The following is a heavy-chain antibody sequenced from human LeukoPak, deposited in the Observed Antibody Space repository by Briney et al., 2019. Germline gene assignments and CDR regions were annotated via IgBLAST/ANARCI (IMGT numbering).Heavy chain of an antibody. Sequence: PGGSLRLSCAASGFTFSSYSMNWVRQAPGKGLEWVSYISSSSSTIYYADSVKGRFTISRDNAKNSLYLQMNSLRAEDTAVYYCARGDGSSWYSYYYYYYYMDVWGKGTTVTISS. D-gene: IGHD6-13*01. V-gene: IGHV3-48*01. J-gene: IGHJ6*03. CDR3: ARGDGSSWYSYYYYYYYMDV. CDR2: ISSSSSTI. CDR1: GFTFSSYS.